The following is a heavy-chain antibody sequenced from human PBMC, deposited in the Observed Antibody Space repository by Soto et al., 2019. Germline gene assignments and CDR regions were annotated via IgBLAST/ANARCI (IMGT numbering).Heavy chain of an antibody. D-gene: IGHD2-2*01. Sequence: PGGSLRLSCAAFGFTFSSYAMSWVRQAPGKGLEWVSTITDSGGSTYYADSVKGRFTISRDNSKNTLYLQWSSLKASDIAMYYCARAIESGSCVGTSCYSHNWFDSWGQGTPVTVSS. CDR2: ITDSGGST. V-gene: IGHV3-23*01. CDR3: ARAIESGSCVGTSCYSHNWFDS. CDR1: GFTFSSYA. J-gene: IGHJ5*01.